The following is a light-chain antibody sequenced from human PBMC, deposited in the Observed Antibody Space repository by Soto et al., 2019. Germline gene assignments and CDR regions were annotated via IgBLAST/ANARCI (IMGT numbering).Light chain of an antibody. J-gene: IGKJ5*01. V-gene: IGKV3-20*01. CDR3: QQYNNWPSIT. CDR2: GAS. CDR1: QIVSSSY. Sequence: LVTQYTSTLSLSPGGIATLSCTASQIVSSSYLAWYQQKPGQAPRLLIYGASSRATGIPDRFSGSGSGTDFTLTISSLQSEDFAVYYCQQYNNWPSITVGQGTRLEI.